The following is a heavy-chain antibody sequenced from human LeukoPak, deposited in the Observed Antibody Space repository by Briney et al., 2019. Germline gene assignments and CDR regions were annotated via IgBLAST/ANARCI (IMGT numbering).Heavy chain of an antibody. D-gene: IGHD3-9*01. CDR1: GYPFTGYY. J-gene: IGHJ3*02. Sequence: ASVKVSCKASGYPFTGYYMHWVRQAPGQGLEWMGWINPNSGGTNYAQKFQGRVTMTRDTSISTAYMELSSLRSDDTAVYYCTRDSNYDLLTASAFDIWGQGTMVTVSS. CDR3: TRDSNYDLLTASAFDI. V-gene: IGHV1-2*02. CDR2: INPNSGGT.